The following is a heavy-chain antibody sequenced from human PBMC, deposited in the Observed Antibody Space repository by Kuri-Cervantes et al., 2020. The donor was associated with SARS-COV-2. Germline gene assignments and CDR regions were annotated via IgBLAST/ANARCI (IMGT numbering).Heavy chain of an antibody. J-gene: IGHJ3*02. V-gene: IGHV3-74*01. CDR1: GFTFSNAW. Sequence: GESLKISCAASGFTFSNAWMNWARQAPGKGLVWVSRISGDGSSTSYADSVKGRFTISRDNAKNTLYVQMNSLRAEDTAVYYCARESGSYAFDIWGQGTMVTVSS. CDR2: ISGDGSST. D-gene: IGHD1-26*01. CDR3: ARESGSYAFDI.